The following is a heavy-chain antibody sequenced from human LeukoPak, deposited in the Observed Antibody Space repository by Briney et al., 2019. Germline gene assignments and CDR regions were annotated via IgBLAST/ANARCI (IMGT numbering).Heavy chain of an antibody. CDR2: MSETGGRT. CDR3: ANREYRGRYLNWFDP. CDR1: GYIFSNYA. Sequence: GGSLGLSCAASGYIFSNYAMSWVRQAPGKGLEYVSRMSETGGRTDYADSVKGRFTISRDNSKNTVYLQMNSLRVEDTAVYHCANREYRGRYLNWFDPWGQGTLVTVSS. J-gene: IGHJ5*02. V-gene: IGHV3-23*01. D-gene: IGHD1-26*01.